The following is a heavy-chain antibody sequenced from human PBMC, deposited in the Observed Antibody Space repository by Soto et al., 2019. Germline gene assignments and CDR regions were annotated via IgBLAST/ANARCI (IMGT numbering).Heavy chain of an antibody. CDR2: IRSKAYGGTT. CDR3: TTLWFGEITIWYFDL. J-gene: IGHJ2*01. CDR1: GFTFGDYA. V-gene: IGHV3-49*04. D-gene: IGHD3-10*01. Sequence: SLRLSCTASGFTFGDYAMSWVRQAPGKGLEWVGFIRSKAYGGTTEYAASVKGRFTISRDDSKSIAYLQMNSLKTEDTAVYYCTTLWFGEITIWYFDLWGRGTLVTVSS.